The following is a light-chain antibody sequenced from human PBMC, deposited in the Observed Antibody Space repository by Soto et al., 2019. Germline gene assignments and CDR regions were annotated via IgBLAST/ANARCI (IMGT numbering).Light chain of an antibody. V-gene: IGKV1-39*01. CDR3: QQSYSIPWT. CDR1: QTISRS. Sequence: DIQMTQSPSSLSASEGDRVTITCRASQTISRSLNWYRQKPGKAPELLIYAASTLPSGVPSRFSGSGSGTDFTLTISSLRPEDFATFYCQQSYSIPWTFGQGTTVEIK. J-gene: IGKJ1*01. CDR2: AAS.